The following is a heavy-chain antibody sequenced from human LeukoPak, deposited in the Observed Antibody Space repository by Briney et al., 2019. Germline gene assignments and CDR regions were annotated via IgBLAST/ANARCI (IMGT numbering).Heavy chain of an antibody. CDR3: ARLARITGTNGHLDY. V-gene: IGHV5-51*01. CDR2: IYPGDSDT. J-gene: IGHJ4*02. CDR1: GYSFTSYW. D-gene: IGHD1-20*01. Sequence: GESLKISCKGSGYSFTSYWIGWVRQVPGKGLEWMGIIYPGDSDTRYSPSFQGQVTISADKSISTAYLQWSSLKASDTAMYYCARLARITGTNGHLDYWGQGTLVTVSS.